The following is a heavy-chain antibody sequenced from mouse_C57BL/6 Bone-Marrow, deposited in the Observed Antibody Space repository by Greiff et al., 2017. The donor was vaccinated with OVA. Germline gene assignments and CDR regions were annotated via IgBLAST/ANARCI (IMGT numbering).Heavy chain of an antibody. Sequence: VQLQQPGAELVRPGSSVKLSCKASGYTFTSYWMHWVKQRPIQGLEWIGNIDPSDSETHYNQKFKDKATLTVDKSSSTAYMQHSSLTSEDSAVYYCARTETYYSNYDFVDYWGQGTTLTVSS. CDR1: GYTFTSYW. CDR2: IDPSDSET. V-gene: IGHV1-52*01. J-gene: IGHJ2*01. D-gene: IGHD2-5*01. CDR3: ARTETYYSNYDFVDY.